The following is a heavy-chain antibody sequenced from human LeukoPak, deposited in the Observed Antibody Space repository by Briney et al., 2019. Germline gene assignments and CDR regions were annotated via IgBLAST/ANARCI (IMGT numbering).Heavy chain of an antibody. CDR2: ISSSSNYI. D-gene: IGHD2-8*01. Sequence: GGSLRLSCGASGFTFSSHSMNWVRQDPGEGLEWVSSISSSSNYIYYADSVKRRLTISRANAKNSLYLQMNSRRAEDTAVYYCAKDNGGRAWTGAFDIWGQGTMVTVSS. CDR1: GFTFSSHS. CDR3: AKDNGGRAWTGAFDI. J-gene: IGHJ3*02. V-gene: IGHV3-21*01.